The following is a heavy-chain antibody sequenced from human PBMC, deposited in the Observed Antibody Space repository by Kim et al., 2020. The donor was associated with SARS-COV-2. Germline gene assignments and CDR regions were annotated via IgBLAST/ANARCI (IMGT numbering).Heavy chain of an antibody. J-gene: IGHJ6*02. V-gene: IGHV1-2*02. D-gene: IGHD5-12*01. CDR3: ARTGYRQPPYGMDV. Sequence: QKFQGRVTMTRDTSISTAYMELSRLRSDDTAVYYCARTGYRQPPYGMDVWGQGTTVTVSS.